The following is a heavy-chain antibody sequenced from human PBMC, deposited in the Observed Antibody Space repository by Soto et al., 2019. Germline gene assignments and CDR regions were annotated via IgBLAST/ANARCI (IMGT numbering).Heavy chain of an antibody. CDR1: GGSITSGGYS. CDR2: IYQSGSA. V-gene: IGHV4-30-2*06. CDR3: ARAFYGVDL. Sequence: TLSLTCTVSGGSITSGGYSWSWIRQSPGQGLEWIGYIYQSGSAFYNPSLKTRATILVDRSKNQFSLNLTSVTAADAAVYYCARAFYGVDLWGQGTTVTAP. J-gene: IGHJ6*02.